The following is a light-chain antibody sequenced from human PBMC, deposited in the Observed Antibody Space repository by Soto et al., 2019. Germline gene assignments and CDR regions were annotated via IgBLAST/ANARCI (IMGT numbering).Light chain of an antibody. CDR2: DAS. Sequence: EIVLTQSPATLSLSPGERATLSCGASRSVSSYLAWYQQKPGQAPRLLISDASSRATGIPARFSGSGDGTEDTLPSRRREHDDCAADYCHHRSGGSPRLTFGGGTKVEI. CDR3: HHRSGGSPRLT. V-gene: IGKV3-11*01. J-gene: IGKJ4*01. CDR1: RSVSSY.